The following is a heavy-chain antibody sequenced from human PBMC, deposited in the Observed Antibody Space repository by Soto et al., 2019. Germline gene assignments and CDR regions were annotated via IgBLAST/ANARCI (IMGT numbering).Heavy chain of an antibody. CDR3: ARYGSSHGFDI. J-gene: IGHJ3*02. Sequence: VQLQESGPGLVKPSQTLSLTCTVSGGSISSGDYYWSWIRQPPGKGLEWIGYIYYSGSTYYNPSLKSRVTISVDTSNNHFSLKVTSVTAADTAVYSCARYGSSHGFDIWGQGTMVTVSS. CDR1: GGSISSGDYY. D-gene: IGHD4-17*01. CDR2: IYYSGST. V-gene: IGHV4-30-4*01.